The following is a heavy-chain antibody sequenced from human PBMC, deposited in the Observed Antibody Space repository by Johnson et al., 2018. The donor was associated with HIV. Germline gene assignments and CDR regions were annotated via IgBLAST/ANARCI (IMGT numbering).Heavy chain of an antibody. CDR1: GLTVSHNY. J-gene: IGHJ3*02. CDR2: SWNSGTM. Sequence: VQLVESGGGLVQPGGSLRLSCAASGLTVSHNYMSWVRQAPGKGLEWVSGISWNSGTMAYADSVKGRFTISRDNSKNTLYLQMNSLRAEDTAVYYCARGGGLTDSYYNFRSGPIDAFDIWGQGTMVTVSS. D-gene: IGHD3-3*01. CDR3: ARGGGLTDSYYNFRSGPIDAFDI. V-gene: IGHV3-66*02.